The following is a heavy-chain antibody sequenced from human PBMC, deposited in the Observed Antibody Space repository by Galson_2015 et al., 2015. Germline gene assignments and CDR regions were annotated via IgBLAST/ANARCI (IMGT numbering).Heavy chain of an antibody. CDR3: ARVTPENVGEEQWLVQVADY. V-gene: IGHV3-23*01. CDR2: IRGSGGST. D-gene: IGHD6-19*01. CDR1: GFTFSSHA. Sequence: SLRLSCAASGFTFSSHAMTWVRQAPGKGLEWLSSIRGSGGSTYYADSVRGRFTISRDNAKNSLYLQMNSLRAEDTAVYYCARVTPENVGEEQWLVQVADYWGQGTLVTVSS. J-gene: IGHJ4*02.